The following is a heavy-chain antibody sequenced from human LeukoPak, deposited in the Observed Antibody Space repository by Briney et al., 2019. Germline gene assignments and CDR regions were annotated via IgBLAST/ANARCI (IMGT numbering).Heavy chain of an antibody. D-gene: IGHD6-6*01. V-gene: IGHV3-53*01. CDR1: GFTVSSNY. J-gene: IGHJ4*02. CDR2: IYSGGST. CDR3: ARTRGPMGSYYFDY. Sequence: PGGSLRLSCAASGFTVSSNYMSWVRQAPGKGLEWVSVIYSGGSTYYADSMKGRFTISRDNSKNTLYLQMNSLRAEDTAVYYCARTRGPMGSYYFDYWGQGTLVTVSS.